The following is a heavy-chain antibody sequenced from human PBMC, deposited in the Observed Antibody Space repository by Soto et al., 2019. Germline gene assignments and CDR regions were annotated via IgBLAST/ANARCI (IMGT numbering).Heavy chain of an antibody. CDR2: IRSKAYGGTT. Sequence: GGSLRLSCTASGFTFGDYAMSWFRQAPGKGLEWVGFIRSKAYGGTTEYAASVKGRFTISRDDSKSIAYLQMNSLKTEDTAVYYCTRAVYGLKGFYYFDYWGQGTLVTVSS. D-gene: IGHD3-10*01. J-gene: IGHJ4*02. CDR1: GFTFGDYA. CDR3: TRAVYGLKGFYYFDY. V-gene: IGHV3-49*03.